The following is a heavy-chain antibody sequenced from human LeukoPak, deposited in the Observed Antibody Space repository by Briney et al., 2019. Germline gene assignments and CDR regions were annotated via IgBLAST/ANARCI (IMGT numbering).Heavy chain of an antibody. CDR3: ARDYYGDYVSGYYP. CDR2: IYYSGTT. J-gene: IGHJ4*02. V-gene: IGHV4-59*12. D-gene: IGHD4-17*01. Sequence: PSETLSLTCTVSGGSISSYYWSWIRQPPGKGLEWIGYIYYSGTTNYNPSLKSRVTISVDTSNNQFSLKLNSVTAADTAVYYCARDYYGDYVSGYYPWGQGTLVTVSS. CDR1: GGSISSYY.